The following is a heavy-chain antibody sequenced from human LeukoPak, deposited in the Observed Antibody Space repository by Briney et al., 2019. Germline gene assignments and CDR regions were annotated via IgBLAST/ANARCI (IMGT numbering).Heavy chain of an antibody. Sequence: GGSLRLSCAASGFTFDDYGMSWVRQAPGKGQEWVSDINWNGGSTGYADSVKGRFAISRDNAKNSLYLQMNGLRAEDTALYYCARDFPSSGMDVWGQGTTVTVSS. CDR3: ARDFPSSGMDV. CDR2: INWNGGST. CDR1: GFTFDDYG. J-gene: IGHJ6*02. V-gene: IGHV3-20*04.